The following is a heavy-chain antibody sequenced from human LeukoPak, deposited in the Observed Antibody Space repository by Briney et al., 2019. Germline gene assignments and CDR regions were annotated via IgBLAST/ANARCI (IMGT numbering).Heavy chain of an antibody. J-gene: IGHJ4*02. CDR3: ARRTAAGTFDY. Sequence: GESLKISCKGSGYSFTSYWISWVRQMPGKGLEWMGRNDPSDSYTNYSPSFQGHATISADKSISTAYLEWSSLKASDTAMYYCARRTAAGTFDYWGQGTLVTVSS. CDR2: NDPSDSYT. D-gene: IGHD6-13*01. V-gene: IGHV5-10-1*01. CDR1: GYSFTSYW.